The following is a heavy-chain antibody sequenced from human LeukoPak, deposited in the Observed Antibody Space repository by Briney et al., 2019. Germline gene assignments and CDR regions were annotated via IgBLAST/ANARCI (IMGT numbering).Heavy chain of an antibody. CDR3: ARERQYYYGSGSPNWFDP. Sequence: PGRSLRLSCAASGFTFDDYAMHWVRQAPGKGLERVSGISWNSGSIGYADSVKGRFTISRDNAKNSLYLQMNSLRAEDTAVYYCARERQYYYGSGSPNWFDPWGQGTLVTVSS. J-gene: IGHJ5*02. CDR2: ISWNSGSI. V-gene: IGHV3-9*01. D-gene: IGHD3-10*01. CDR1: GFTFDDYA.